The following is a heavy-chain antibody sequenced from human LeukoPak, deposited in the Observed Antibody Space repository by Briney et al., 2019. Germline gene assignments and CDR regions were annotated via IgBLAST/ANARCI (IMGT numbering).Heavy chain of an antibody. D-gene: IGHD6-13*01. Sequence: PGGSLRLSCAASGFTFDDYAMHWVRQAPGKGLEWVSGISWNSGSIGYADSVKGRFTISRDNAKNSLYLQMNSLRAEDTALYYFVKDGEAAARRPAHYYYYMDVWGKGTTVTVSS. CDR3: VKDGEAAARRPAHYYYYMDV. V-gene: IGHV3-9*01. CDR2: ISWNSGSI. CDR1: GFTFDDYA. J-gene: IGHJ6*03.